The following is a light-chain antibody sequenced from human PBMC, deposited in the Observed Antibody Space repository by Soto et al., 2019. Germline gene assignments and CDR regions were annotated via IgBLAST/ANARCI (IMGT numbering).Light chain of an antibody. Sequence: EIVLTQSPATLSLSPGERATLSCRASQSVSSYLAWYQQKPGQAPRLLIYDASNRATGIPARFSGSGSGTDFTITISSLEPEDFAVYYCQQRSNWPRAFTFGPGTKVDIK. CDR2: DAS. J-gene: IGKJ3*01. CDR1: QSVSSY. CDR3: QQRSNWPRAFT. V-gene: IGKV3-11*01.